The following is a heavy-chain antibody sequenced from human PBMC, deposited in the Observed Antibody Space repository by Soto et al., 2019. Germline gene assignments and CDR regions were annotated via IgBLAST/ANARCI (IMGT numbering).Heavy chain of an antibody. Sequence: QLQESGPGLVKPSGTLSLTCDVFGGSISSSNWWSWVRQPPGKGLEWIGEIYHTGGTNYNPSLKSRVTMSLDHSKNQFSLKLSSVTAADTAVYFCARAAGYYYDSSGSYLYKTWLDPWGQGILLTVSS. CDR1: GGSISSSNW. J-gene: IGHJ5*02. CDR2: IYHTGGT. CDR3: ARAAGYYYDSSGSYLYKTWLDP. D-gene: IGHD3-22*01. V-gene: IGHV4-4*02.